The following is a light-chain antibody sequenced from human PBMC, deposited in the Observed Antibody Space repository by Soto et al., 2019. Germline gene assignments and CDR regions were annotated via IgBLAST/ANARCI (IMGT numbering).Light chain of an antibody. CDR1: SSNIGSNY. CDR3: AAWDDSLSGPNWV. J-gene: IGLJ3*02. V-gene: IGLV1-47*01. Sequence: QSVLTQPPSASGTPGQRVTISCSGSSSNIGSNYVYWYQHLPGTAPKLLIYRNNQRPSGVPDRFSGSKSGTSASLAISGLRSEDEAYYYCAAWDDSLSGPNWVFGGGTKLTVL. CDR2: RNN.